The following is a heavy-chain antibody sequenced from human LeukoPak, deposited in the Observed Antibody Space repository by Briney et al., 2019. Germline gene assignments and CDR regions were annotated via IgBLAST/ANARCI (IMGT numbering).Heavy chain of an antibody. V-gene: IGHV4-61*02. J-gene: IGHJ4*02. CDR3: AREVRGGYAAVVRGYFDY. CDR1: GGSISSGSYY. Sequence: SETLSLTCTVSGGSISSGSYYWSWIRQPAGKGLEWIGRIYTSGSTNYNPSLKSRVTISVDTSKNQFSLKLSSVTAADTAVYYCAREVRGGYAAVVRGYFDYWGQGTLVTVSS. D-gene: IGHD5-18*01. CDR2: IYTSGST.